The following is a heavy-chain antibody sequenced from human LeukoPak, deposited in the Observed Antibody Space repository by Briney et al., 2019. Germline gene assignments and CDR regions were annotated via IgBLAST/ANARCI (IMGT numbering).Heavy chain of an antibody. V-gene: IGHV3-30-3*01. CDR3: ARDLAISCHFDY. Sequence: PGRSLRLSCEASGFIFSEYAIHWVRQAPGKGLEWVAVISFDGTKKYYADSVKGRFTIYRDNSENMLYLQMNSLRAEDTAVYYCARDLAISCHFDYWGQGTLVTVSS. CDR2: ISFDGTKK. J-gene: IGHJ4*02. CDR1: GFIFSEYA.